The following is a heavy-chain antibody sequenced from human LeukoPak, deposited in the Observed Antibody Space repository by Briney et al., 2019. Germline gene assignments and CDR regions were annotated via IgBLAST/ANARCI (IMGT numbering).Heavy chain of an antibody. Sequence: SETLSLTCTVSGGSISSSSYYWGWIRQPPGQGLEWIGSIYYSGSTYYNPSLKSRVTISVDTSKNQFSLKLSSVTAADTAVYYCARRIKDNYYDSSGHQGAFDIWGQGTMVTVSS. CDR2: IYYSGST. D-gene: IGHD3-22*01. CDR1: GGSISSSSYY. CDR3: ARRIKDNYYDSSGHQGAFDI. V-gene: IGHV4-39*01. J-gene: IGHJ3*02.